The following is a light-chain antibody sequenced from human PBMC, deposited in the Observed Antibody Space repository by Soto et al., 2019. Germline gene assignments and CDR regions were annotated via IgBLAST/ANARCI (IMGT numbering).Light chain of an antibody. J-gene: IGKJ2*01. CDR2: GAS. Sequence: EIVLTQSPGTLSLSPGERATLSCRASQSVSSSYLAWYQQKPGQAPRLLIYGASSRATGIPARFSGSGSGTDFTLTISRLEPEDFAVYYCQHYGRSPYTFGQGTKLEIK. CDR3: QHYGRSPYT. CDR1: QSVSSSY. V-gene: IGKV3-20*01.